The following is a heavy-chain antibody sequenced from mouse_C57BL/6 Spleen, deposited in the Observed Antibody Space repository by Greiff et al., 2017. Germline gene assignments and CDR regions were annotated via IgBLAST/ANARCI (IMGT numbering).Heavy chain of an antibody. CDR2: IWWDDDK. V-gene: IGHV8-8*01. Sequence: QVTLKESGPGILQPSQTLSLTCSFSGFSLSTFGMGVGWIRQPSGKGLEWLAHIWWDDDKYYNPALKSRLTISKNTSKNQVFLKIANVDTADTATYYCARMADYPYWYFDVWGTGTTVTVSS. CDR3: ARMADYPYWYFDV. D-gene: IGHD2-4*01. CDR1: GFSLSTFGMG. J-gene: IGHJ1*03.